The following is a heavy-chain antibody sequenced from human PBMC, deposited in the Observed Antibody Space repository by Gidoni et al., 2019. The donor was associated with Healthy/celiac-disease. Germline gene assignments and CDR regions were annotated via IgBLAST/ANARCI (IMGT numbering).Heavy chain of an antibody. CDR3: AKDPGYSYGYN. Sequence: EVQLVESGGGLVQPGRSLRLSCAASGFTFDDYAMPWVRQAPGKGLEWVSGISWNSGSIGYADSVKGRFTISRDNAKNSLYLQMNSLRAEDTALYYCAKDPGYSYGYNWGQGTLVTVSS. CDR1: GFTFDDYA. D-gene: IGHD5-18*01. V-gene: IGHV3-9*01. J-gene: IGHJ4*02. CDR2: ISWNSGSI.